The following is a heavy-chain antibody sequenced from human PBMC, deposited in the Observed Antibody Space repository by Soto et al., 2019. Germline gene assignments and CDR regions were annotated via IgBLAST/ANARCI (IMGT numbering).Heavy chain of an antibody. D-gene: IGHD2-21*01. CDR2: MNPDGSAR. CDR1: GFTFSSNW. CDR3: ARGGEVGAGQYYLDDS. J-gene: IGHJ4*02. V-gene: IGHV3-74*01. Sequence: EVQLVESGGDLVQPGGSLRLSCEASGFTFSSNWMHRVPQGPGKGLVWVSRMNPDGSARGYADSVKGRFTIPRVNARNTVFLQMSSLRAHDTAVYYCARGGEVGAGQYYLDDSWGQGTLVTVSS.